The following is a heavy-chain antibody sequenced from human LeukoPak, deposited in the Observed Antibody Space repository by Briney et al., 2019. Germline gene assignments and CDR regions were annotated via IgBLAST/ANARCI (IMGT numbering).Heavy chain of an antibody. CDR3: AKDQEVLVYYYMDV. CDR1: GFTFSSYA. Sequence: GGSLRLSCAASGFTFSSYAMSWVRQAAGKGLEWVSAISGSGGSTYYADSVKGRFTISRDNSKNTLYLQMNSLRAEDTAVYYCAKDQEVLVYYYMDVWGKGTTVTVSS. J-gene: IGHJ6*03. CDR2: ISGSGGST. V-gene: IGHV3-23*01. D-gene: IGHD3-9*01.